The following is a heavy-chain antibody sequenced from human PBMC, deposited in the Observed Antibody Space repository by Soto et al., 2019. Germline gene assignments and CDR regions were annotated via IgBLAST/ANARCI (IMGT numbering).Heavy chain of an antibody. CDR2: IYYTVSF. D-gene: IGHD3-16*01. CDR3: ARVGTSCHNGGCYYYYGLGV. Sequence: QVRLQESGPGLVKPSETLSLSCLVSGDSVGNGPYYWSWIRQPPGKGLEWIGYIYYTVSFNLNPSLESLVNISIDMSKNQFYLKLHSVTAADAAVYFCARVGTSCHNGGCYYYYGLGVWGQGTTVAISS. CDR1: GDSVGNGPYY. J-gene: IGHJ6*02. V-gene: IGHV4-61*01.